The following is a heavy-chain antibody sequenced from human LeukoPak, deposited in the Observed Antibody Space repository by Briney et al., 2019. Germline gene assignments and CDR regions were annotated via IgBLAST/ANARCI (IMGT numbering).Heavy chain of an antibody. Sequence: ASVKFSCKASGYTFTSYGISWVRQAPGQGLEWMGWISACNGNTNYAQKLQGRVTMTTDTSTSTAYMELRSLRSDDTAVYYCARVVLLWFGELLYPHSYPDYWGQGTLVTVSS. V-gene: IGHV1-18*01. D-gene: IGHD3-10*01. CDR1: GYTFTSYG. CDR3: ARVVLLWFGELLYPHSYPDY. J-gene: IGHJ4*02. CDR2: ISACNGNT.